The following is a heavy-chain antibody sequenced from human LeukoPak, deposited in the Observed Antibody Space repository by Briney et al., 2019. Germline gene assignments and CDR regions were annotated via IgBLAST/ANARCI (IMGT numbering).Heavy chain of an antibody. CDR1: GFSFSTYA. D-gene: IGHD1-14*01. J-gene: IGHJ6*02. CDR3: AKGMGGEPSFYGMDV. CDR2: IVGGGDNT. Sequence: GGSLRLSCAASGFSFSTYAMNWVRQAPGKGLEWVSGIVGGGDNTYYADSVKGRFTISRDNSKNTLYLQMNSLRVEDTAVFYCAKGMGGEPSFYGMDVWGQGTTVTVSS. V-gene: IGHV3-23*01.